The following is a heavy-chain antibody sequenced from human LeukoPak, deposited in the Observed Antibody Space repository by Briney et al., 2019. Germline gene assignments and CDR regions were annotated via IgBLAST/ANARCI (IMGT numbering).Heavy chain of an antibody. D-gene: IGHD3-3*01. CDR2: MNPNSGNT. V-gene: IGHV1-8*01. CDR1: GYTFTSYE. CDR3: ARGLTIFGVVIIGAFDI. J-gene: IGHJ3*02. Sequence: ASVKVSCKASGYTFTSYEINWVRQATGQGLEWMGWMNPNSGNTGYAQKFQGRVTMTRNTSISTAYMELSSLRSEDTAVYYCARGLTIFGVVIIGAFDIWGQGTMVTVSS.